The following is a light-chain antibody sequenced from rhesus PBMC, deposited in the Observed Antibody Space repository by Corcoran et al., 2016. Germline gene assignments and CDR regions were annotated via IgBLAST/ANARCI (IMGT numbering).Light chain of an antibody. Sequence: DIQMTQSPSSLSASVGDRVTITCRASENVNNYLNWYQQKPGKAPKLLIYKASTLQSGVPSRFSGSGSGTDYTFTISILQPEDVAPYYCQHGYGTPFTFGPGTKLDIK. CDR3: QHGYGTPFT. CDR1: ENVNNY. J-gene: IGKJ3*01. CDR2: KAS. V-gene: IGKV1-74*01.